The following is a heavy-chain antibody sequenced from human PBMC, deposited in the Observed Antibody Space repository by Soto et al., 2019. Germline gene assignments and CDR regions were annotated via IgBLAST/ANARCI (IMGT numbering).Heavy chain of an antibody. Sequence: SETLSLTCPVSGGSISSSSYYWGWIRQPPGKGLEWIGSIYYSGSTYYNPSLKSRVTISVDTSKNQFSLKLSSVTAADTAVYYCARHSLLRFLEWTQYYYYGMDVWGQGTTVTVS. D-gene: IGHD3-3*01. V-gene: IGHV4-39*01. J-gene: IGHJ6*02. CDR2: IYYSGST. CDR3: ARHSLLRFLEWTQYYYYGMDV. CDR1: GGSISSSSYY.